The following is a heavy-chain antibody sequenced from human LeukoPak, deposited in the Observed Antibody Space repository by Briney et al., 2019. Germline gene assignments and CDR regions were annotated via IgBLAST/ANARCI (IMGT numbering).Heavy chain of an antibody. V-gene: IGHV1-3*01. CDR3: ARARLTITMARGVLVTSSRSWFDP. Sequence: GASVKVSCKASGYTFTEYALHWVRQAPGQRLEWMGWINAGNGNTKYSQKFQGRVTITRDTSASTAYMELSSLRSEDTAVYYCARARLTITMARGVLVTSSRSWFDPWGQGTLVTVSS. CDR1: GYTFTEYA. J-gene: IGHJ5*02. D-gene: IGHD3-10*01. CDR2: INAGNGNT.